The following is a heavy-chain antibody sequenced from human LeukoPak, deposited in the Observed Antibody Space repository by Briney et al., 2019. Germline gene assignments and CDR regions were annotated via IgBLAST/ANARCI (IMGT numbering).Heavy chain of an antibody. V-gene: IGHV3-74*01. D-gene: IGHD1-26*01. CDR3: ARDRNSGSYYSDY. CDR2: INSDGSST. Sequence: PGGSLRLSCAASGFTFSDYEINWVRQAPGKGLVWVSRINSDGSSTSYADSVKGRFTISRDNAKNTLYLQMNSLRAEDTAVYYCARDRNSGSYYSDYWGQGTLVTVSS. CDR1: GFTFSDYE. J-gene: IGHJ4*02.